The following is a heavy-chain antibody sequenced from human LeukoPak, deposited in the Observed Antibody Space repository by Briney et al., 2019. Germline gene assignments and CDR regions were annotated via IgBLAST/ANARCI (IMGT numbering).Heavy chain of an antibody. CDR1: GFTFSSYG. V-gene: IGHV3-33*01. J-gene: IGHJ4*02. CDR3: ARDMIRGVVVSQY. D-gene: IGHD3-10*01. Sequence: GSLRLSCAASGFTFSSYGMHWVRQAPGKGLEWVEVIWYDGNIQYYADSVKGRFTISRDNFRNTLYLQMNSLRAEDTAVYYCARDMIRGVVVSQYWGQGTLVSVSS. CDR2: IWYDGNIQ.